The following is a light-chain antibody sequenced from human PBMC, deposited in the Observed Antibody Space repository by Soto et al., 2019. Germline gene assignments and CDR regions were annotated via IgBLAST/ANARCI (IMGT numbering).Light chain of an antibody. J-gene: IGKJ5*01. V-gene: IGKV1-13*02. CDR1: QDIRGA. Sequence: AIQVTQSPSSLSASVGDRVTITCRASQDIRGALAWYQQKPGKAPKLLIYDVSTLQSGVPSRFSGRGSGTEFTLTITSLQPEDFATYYCQQFNIYPITFGQGTRLDIK. CDR2: DVS. CDR3: QQFNIYPIT.